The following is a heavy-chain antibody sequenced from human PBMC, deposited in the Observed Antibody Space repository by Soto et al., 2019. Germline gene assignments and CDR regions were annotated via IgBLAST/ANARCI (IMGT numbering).Heavy chain of an antibody. CDR2: INHTGGT. D-gene: IGHD3-3*01. V-gene: IGHV4-59*04. CDR3: ATRITVFGLLIPPFDP. Sequence: SETLSLTCTVSGGSISSYYWSWIRQPPGKGLEWIGEINHTGGTHYNPSLKSRVTMSVDTSKNQFSLRLSSVTAADTAIYYCATRITVFGLLIPPFDPWGQGTKVTVSS. J-gene: IGHJ5*02. CDR1: GGSISSYY.